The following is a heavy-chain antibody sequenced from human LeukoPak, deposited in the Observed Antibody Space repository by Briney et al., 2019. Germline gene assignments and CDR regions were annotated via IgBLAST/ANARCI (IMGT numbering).Heavy chain of an antibody. CDR2: MNPNSGNT. J-gene: IGHJ3*02. CDR3: ARGRAYYDFWSGYSFSRDDAFDI. D-gene: IGHD3-3*01. Sequence: ASVKVSRKASGYTFTSYDINWVRQATGQGLEWMGWMNPNSGNTGHAQKVQGRVTITRKTSISTAYMELSSLRSEDTAVYYCARGRAYYDFWSGYSFSRDDAFDIWGQGTMVTVSS. V-gene: IGHV1-8*03. CDR1: GYTFTSYD.